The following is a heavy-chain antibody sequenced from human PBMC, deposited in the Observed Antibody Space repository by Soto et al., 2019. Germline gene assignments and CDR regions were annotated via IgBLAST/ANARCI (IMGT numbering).Heavy chain of an antibody. J-gene: IGHJ6*02. Sequence: PSETLSLTCTVSGGSISSYYWSWIRQPPGKGLEWIGYIYYSGSTNYNPSLKSRVTISVDTSKNQFSLKLSSVTAADTALYYCAREARYDSSGYYYYYYYGMDVWGQGTTVTVSS. V-gene: IGHV4-59*01. CDR2: IYYSGST. CDR3: AREARYDSSGYYYYYYYGMDV. CDR1: GGSISSYY. D-gene: IGHD3-22*01.